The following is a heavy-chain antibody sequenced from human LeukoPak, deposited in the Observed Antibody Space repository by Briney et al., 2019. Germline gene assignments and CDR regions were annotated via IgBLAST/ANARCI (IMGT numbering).Heavy chain of an antibody. CDR3: ARDDGEYSYGSDY. CDR2: ISSSSSYI. J-gene: IGHJ4*02. CDR1: GFTFSSYS. D-gene: IGHD5-18*01. Sequence: GGSLRLSCPASGFTFSSYSMNWVRQAPGKGLEWVSSISSSSSYIYYADSVKGRFTISRDNAKNSLYLQMNSLRAEDTAVYYCARDDGEYSYGSDYWGQGTLVTVSS. V-gene: IGHV3-21*01.